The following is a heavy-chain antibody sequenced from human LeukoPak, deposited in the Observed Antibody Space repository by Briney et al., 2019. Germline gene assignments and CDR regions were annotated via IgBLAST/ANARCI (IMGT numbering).Heavy chain of an antibody. CDR2: ISYDGSNK. CDR1: GFTFSSYA. V-gene: IGHV3-30-3*01. Sequence: PGGSLRLSCAASGFTFSSYAMHWVRQAPGKGLEWVAVISYDGSNKYYADSVKGRFTISRDNAKNSLYLQMNSLRAEDTAVYYCARDNRIAVGIENFDYWGQGTLVTVSS. J-gene: IGHJ4*02. CDR3: ARDNRIAVGIENFDY. D-gene: IGHD6-19*01.